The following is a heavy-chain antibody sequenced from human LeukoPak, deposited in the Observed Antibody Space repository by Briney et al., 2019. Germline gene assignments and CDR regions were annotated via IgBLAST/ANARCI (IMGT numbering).Heavy chain of an antibody. J-gene: IGHJ3*01. Sequence: GGSLRLSCVASGFTFSSYGMHWVRQAPGKGLEWVAVISYDGNNKFYADSVKGRFTISRDNSKNTVYLQMSSLRVEDTAVYYCANGRYCSGGSCSYDAFDVWGQGTMVTVSS. CDR2: ISYDGNNK. D-gene: IGHD2-15*01. CDR1: GFTFSSYG. CDR3: ANGRYCSGGSCSYDAFDV. V-gene: IGHV3-30*18.